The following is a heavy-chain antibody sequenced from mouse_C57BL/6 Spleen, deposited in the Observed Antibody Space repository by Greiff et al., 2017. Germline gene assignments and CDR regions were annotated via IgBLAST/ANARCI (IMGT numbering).Heavy chain of an antibody. CDR2: ISSGSSTI. Sequence: EVQGVESGGGLVKPGGSLKLSCAASGFTFSDYGMHWVRQAPEKGLEWVAYISSGSSTIYYADTVKGRFTISRDNAKNTLFLQRTSQRSEDTAMYYCAAYYSNYGGLWYFDVWGTGTTVTVSS. J-gene: IGHJ1*03. V-gene: IGHV5-17*01. CDR3: AAYYSNYGGLWYFDV. CDR1: GFTFSDYG. D-gene: IGHD2-5*01.